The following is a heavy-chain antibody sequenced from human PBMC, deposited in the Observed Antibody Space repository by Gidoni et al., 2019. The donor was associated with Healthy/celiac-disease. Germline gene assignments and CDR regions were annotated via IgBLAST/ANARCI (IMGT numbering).Heavy chain of an antibody. CDR3: AKDIAAYGDYDYYYGMDV. J-gene: IGHJ6*02. CDR2: ISWDGGST. Sequence: EVQLVESGGVVVQPGGSLRLSCAASGFTFADYTMHWVRQAPGKGLEWVSLISWDGGSTYYADSVKGRFTISRDNSKNSLYLQMNSLRTEDTALYYCAKDIAAYGDYDYYYGMDVWGQGTTVTVSS. D-gene: IGHD4-17*01. CDR1: GFTFADYT. V-gene: IGHV3-43*01.